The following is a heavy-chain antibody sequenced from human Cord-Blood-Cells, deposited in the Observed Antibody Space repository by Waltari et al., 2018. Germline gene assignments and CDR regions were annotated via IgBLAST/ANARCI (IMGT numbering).Heavy chain of an antibody. D-gene: IGHD3-10*01. Sequence: EVQLVESGGGLVQPGGSLRLSCAASGFTFSSYWMSWVRQAPGKVLEWVANIKQDGSEKYYVDSVKGRFTISRDNAKNSLYLQMNSLRAEDTAVYYCARFGRLGLDAFDIWGQGTMVTVSS. V-gene: IGHV3-7*01. CDR3: ARFGRLGLDAFDI. J-gene: IGHJ3*02. CDR2: IKQDGSEK. CDR1: GFTFSSYW.